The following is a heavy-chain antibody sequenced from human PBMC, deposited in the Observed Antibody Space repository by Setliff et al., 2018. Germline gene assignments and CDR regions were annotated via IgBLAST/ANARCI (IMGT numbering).Heavy chain of an antibody. D-gene: IGHD5-18*01. Sequence: GSLRLSCAASGFTFSSYAITWVRQAPGKGLEWVSMISGSAQTTYYADSVKGRFTISRDNSKNTLYLQMNSLRAEDTAVYYCAKDRRGYSYGLSDYWGQGTLVTVSS. J-gene: IGHJ4*02. V-gene: IGHV3-23*01. CDR3: AKDRRGYSYGLSDY. CDR2: ISGSAQTT. CDR1: GFTFSSYA.